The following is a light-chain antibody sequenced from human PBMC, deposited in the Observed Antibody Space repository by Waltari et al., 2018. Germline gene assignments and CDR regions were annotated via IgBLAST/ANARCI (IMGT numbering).Light chain of an antibody. CDR3: QQLNSYSPT. J-gene: IGKJ4*01. CDR1: QGISSY. Sequence: DIQLTQSPSFLSASVGDRVTITCRASQASQGISSYLAWYQQKPGKAPKLLIYAASTLQSGVPSRFSGSGSGTEFTLTISSLQPEDFATYYCQQLNSYSPTFGGGTKVEIK. CDR2: AAS. V-gene: IGKV1-9*01.